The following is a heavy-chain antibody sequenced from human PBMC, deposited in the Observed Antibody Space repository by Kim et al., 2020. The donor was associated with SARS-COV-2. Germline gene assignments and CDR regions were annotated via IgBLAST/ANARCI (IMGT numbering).Heavy chain of an antibody. V-gene: IGHV3-30*04. CDR3: ARDLYYDSSEYNWFDP. D-gene: IGHD3-22*01. J-gene: IGHJ5*02. CDR2: ISYDGSNK. Sequence: GGSLRLSCVVSGFTFSTYAMHWVRQAPGKGLEWVAVISYDGSNKYHADSVKGRFTISRDNAKNTLYLQMNSLRAEDTAAYYCARDLYYDSSEYNWFDPWGQGTLVTVSS. CDR1: GFTFSTYA.